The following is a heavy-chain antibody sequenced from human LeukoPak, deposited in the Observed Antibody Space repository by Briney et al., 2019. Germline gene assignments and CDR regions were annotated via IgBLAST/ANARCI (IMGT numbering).Heavy chain of an antibody. V-gene: IGHV4-4*07. CDR2: IYSSGST. J-gene: IGHJ4*02. Sequence: SETLSLTCTVSGGSISNYYWSWIRQPAGKGLEWIGRIYSSGSTDYNPSLKSRVSMSVDTSKDQFSLNLRSVTAADTAVYYCARGPPPDFDCWGQGTLVTVSS. CDR3: ARGPPPDFDC. CDR1: GGSISNYY.